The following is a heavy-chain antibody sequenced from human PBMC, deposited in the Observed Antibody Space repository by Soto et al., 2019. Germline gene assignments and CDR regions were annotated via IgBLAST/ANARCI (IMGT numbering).Heavy chain of an antibody. CDR3: ARLGADFDY. D-gene: IGHD3-10*01. J-gene: IGHJ4*02. Sequence: SETLSLTCTVSGGSISSYYWSWIRQPPGKGLEWIGYIYYSGSTNYNPSLKSRVTISVDTSKNQFSLKLSSVTAADTAVYYCARLGADFDYWGQGTLVTVSS. CDR2: IYYSGST. CDR1: GGSISSYY. V-gene: IGHV4-59*08.